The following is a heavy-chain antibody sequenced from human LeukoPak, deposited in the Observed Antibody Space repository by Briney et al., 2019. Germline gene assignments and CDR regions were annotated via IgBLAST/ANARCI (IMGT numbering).Heavy chain of an antibody. V-gene: IGHV4-4*07. CDR3: AREATMVRGVRFDP. D-gene: IGHD3-10*01. J-gene: IGHJ5*02. Sequence: PSETLSLTCTVSGGSISSYYWSWIRQPAGKGLEWIGRIYTSGSTNYNPSLKSRVTMSVDTSKNQFSLKLSSVTAADTAVYYCAREATMVRGVRFDPWGQGTLVTVSS. CDR2: IYTSGST. CDR1: GGSISSYY.